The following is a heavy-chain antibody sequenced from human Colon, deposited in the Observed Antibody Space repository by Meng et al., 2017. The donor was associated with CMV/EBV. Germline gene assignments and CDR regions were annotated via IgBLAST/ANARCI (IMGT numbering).Heavy chain of an antibody. CDR2: ISSSGSTI. V-gene: IGHV3-11*01. Sequence: GESLKISCAASGFTFSDYYMSWIRQAPGKGLEWVSYISSSGSTIYYADSVKGRFTISRDNAKNSLYLQMNSLRAEDTAVYYCAKGLFAAGSLVYFDFWGQGTLVTVSS. CDR1: GFTFSDYY. CDR3: AKGLFAAGSLVYFDF. J-gene: IGHJ4*02. D-gene: IGHD6-19*01.